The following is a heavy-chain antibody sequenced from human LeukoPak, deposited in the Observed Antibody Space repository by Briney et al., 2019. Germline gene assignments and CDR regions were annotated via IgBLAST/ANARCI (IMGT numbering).Heavy chain of an antibody. CDR1: GGSISSSNW. CDR2: IYHSGST. D-gene: IGHD6-13*01. CDR3: ARGHGYSSSPLDY. V-gene: IGHV4-4*02. Sequence: PSETLSLTCAVSGGSISSSNWWSWVRQPPGKGLEWIGEIYHSGSTNYNPSLKSRVTISVDKSKNQFSLKLSSVTAADTAVYYCARGHGYSSSPLDYWGQGTLVIVSS. J-gene: IGHJ4*02.